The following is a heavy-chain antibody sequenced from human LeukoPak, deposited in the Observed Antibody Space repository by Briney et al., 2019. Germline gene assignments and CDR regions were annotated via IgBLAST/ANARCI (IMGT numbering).Heavy chain of an antibody. V-gene: IGHV3-15*01. D-gene: IGHD4-17*01. CDR3: TTFDYGDLNFDY. CDR1: GFTFSNAW. Sequence: GGSLRLSCAASGFTFSNAWMSWVRQAPGKGLEWVGRIKSKTDGGTTDYAAPVKGRFTISRDDSKSTLYLQMNSLKTEDTAVYYCTTFDYGDLNFDYWGQGALVTVSS. J-gene: IGHJ4*02. CDR2: IKSKTDGGTT.